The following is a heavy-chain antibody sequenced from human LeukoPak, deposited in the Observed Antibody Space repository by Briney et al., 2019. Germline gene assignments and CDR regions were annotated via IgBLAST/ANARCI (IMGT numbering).Heavy chain of an antibody. J-gene: IGHJ4*02. CDR2: IYWDDDK. D-gene: IGHD4-17*01. V-gene: IGHV2-5*02. CDR3: AKGTTVTAGSDY. Sequence: SGPTLVNPTQTLTLTCTFSGFSLTTSGVAVGWIRQPPGKALEWLALIYWDDDKRYSPSPKSRLTITKDTSKNQVVLTMTNMDPVDTATYYCAKGTTVTAGSDYWGQGTLVTVSS. CDR1: GFSLTTSGVA.